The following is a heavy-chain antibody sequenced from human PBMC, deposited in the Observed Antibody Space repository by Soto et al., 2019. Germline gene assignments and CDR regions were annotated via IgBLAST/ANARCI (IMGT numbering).Heavy chain of an antibody. V-gene: IGHV3-23*01. CDR1: GFTFSSYA. CDR3: ATVDTAMVTIFHYYYMDV. J-gene: IGHJ6*03. CDR2: ISGSGGST. Sequence: GGSLRLSCAASGFTFSSYAMSWVRQAPGKGLEWVSAISGSGGSTYYADSVKGRFTISRDNSKNTLYLQMNSLRAEDTAVYYCATVDTAMVTIFHYYYMDVWGKGTTVTSP. D-gene: IGHD5-18*01.